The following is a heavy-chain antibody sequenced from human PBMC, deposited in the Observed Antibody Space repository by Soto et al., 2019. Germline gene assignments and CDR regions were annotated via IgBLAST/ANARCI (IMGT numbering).Heavy chain of an antibody. CDR3: ARAGLRYFDWLLSPYYYYMDA. J-gene: IGHJ6*03. Sequence: GGSLRLSCAASGFTFSSYGMHWVRQAPGKGLEWVAFISSSGSNIYYADSVKGRFTISRDNDKNSLYLQMNSLRAEDTAVYYCARAGLRYFDWLLSPYYYYMDAWGKGTTVTVSS. CDR2: ISSSGSNI. V-gene: IGHV3-21*04. CDR1: GFTFSSYG. D-gene: IGHD3-9*01.